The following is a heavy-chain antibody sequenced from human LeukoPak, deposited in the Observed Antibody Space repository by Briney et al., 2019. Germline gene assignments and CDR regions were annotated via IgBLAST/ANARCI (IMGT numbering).Heavy chain of an antibody. J-gene: IGHJ3*02. Sequence: GGSLRLSCAASGFTFSSYAMCWVRQAPGKGLEWVSAISGSGGSTYYADSVKGRFTISRDNSKNTLYLQMNSLRAEDTAVYYCAKAWGYSYGTQSDAFDIWGQGTMVTVSS. CDR3: AKAWGYSYGTQSDAFDI. V-gene: IGHV3-23*01. CDR1: GFTFSSYA. D-gene: IGHD5-18*01. CDR2: ISGSGGST.